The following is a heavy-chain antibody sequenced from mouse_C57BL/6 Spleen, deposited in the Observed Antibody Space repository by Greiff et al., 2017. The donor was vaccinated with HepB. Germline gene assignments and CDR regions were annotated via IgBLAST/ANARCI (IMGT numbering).Heavy chain of an antibody. CDR2: INPNNGGT. Sequence: DVKLQESGPELVKPGASVKIPCKASGYTFTDYNMDWVKQSHGKSLEWIGDINPNNGGTIYNQKFKGKATLTVDKSSSTAYMELRSLTSEDTAVYYCARHGSRGGAMDYWGQGTSVTVSS. V-gene: IGHV1-18*01. CDR1: GYTFTDYN. D-gene: IGHD1-1*01. CDR3: ARHGSRGGAMDY. J-gene: IGHJ4*01.